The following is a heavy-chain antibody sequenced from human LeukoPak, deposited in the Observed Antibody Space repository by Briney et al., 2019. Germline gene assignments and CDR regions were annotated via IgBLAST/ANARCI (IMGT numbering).Heavy chain of an antibody. CDR3: ARSSGIAVAQYYFDY. J-gene: IGHJ4*02. V-gene: IGHV1-69*04. CDR1: GGTFSSYA. D-gene: IGHD6-19*01. Sequence: GAPVKVSCKASGGTFSSYAISWVRQAPGQGLEWMGRIIPIFGIANYAQKFQGRVTITADKSTSTAYMELSSLRSEDTAVYYCARSSGIAVAQYYFDYWGQGTLVTVSS. CDR2: IIPIFGIA.